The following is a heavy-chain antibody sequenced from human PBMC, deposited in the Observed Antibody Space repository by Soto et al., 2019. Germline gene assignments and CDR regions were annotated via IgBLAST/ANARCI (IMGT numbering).Heavy chain of an antibody. V-gene: IGHV4-34*01. D-gene: IGHD1-20*01. Sequence: PSETLSLTCSVYGGSSRAYHWSWIRQSPGEGLESIGEFSYSGSLNYNPSLKRRVAVSLDTSTDHFSLTMTSVTAADTGVYFCAGGPRYWSFALWGRGTLVTVSS. CDR3: AGGPRYWSFAL. CDR2: FSYSGSL. CDR1: GGSSRAYH. J-gene: IGHJ2*01.